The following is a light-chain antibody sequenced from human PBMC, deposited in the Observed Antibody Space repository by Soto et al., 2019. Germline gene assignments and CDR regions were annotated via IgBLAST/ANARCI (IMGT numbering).Light chain of an antibody. CDR3: QQTYTAPRT. V-gene: IGKV1-39*01. Sequence: DIKMTQSPSSLSASVGERVTITCRASQSITIYLNWYQQQPGKAPRLLIYGASTLQTGVPSRFSGSGSMTDFTLTISDLQPEDFATYYCQQTYTAPRTFGQGTKVDI. J-gene: IGKJ1*01. CDR2: GAS. CDR1: QSITIY.